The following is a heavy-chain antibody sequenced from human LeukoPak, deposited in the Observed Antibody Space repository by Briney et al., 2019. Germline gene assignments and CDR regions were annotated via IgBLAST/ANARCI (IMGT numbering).Heavy chain of an antibody. Sequence: WGTLRLSCSASGFTISRYPMHWVRKAQGQGLEYVSAISGNGGSTYYVDSVKGRFTISIDKSKNTLYLQMSSLSAEDAAIYYCVKAQYDFWSGLDYWGQGTLVTVSS. J-gene: IGHJ4*02. CDR2: ISGNGGST. CDR1: GFTISRYP. V-gene: IGHV3-64D*09. D-gene: IGHD3-3*01. CDR3: VKAQYDFWSGLDY.